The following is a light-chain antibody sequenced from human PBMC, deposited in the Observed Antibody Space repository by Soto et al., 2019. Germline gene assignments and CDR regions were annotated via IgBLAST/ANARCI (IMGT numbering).Light chain of an antibody. V-gene: IGKV1-39*01. CDR1: QSINNY. J-gene: IGKJ1*01. CDR3: QQGFSAPPWT. CDR2: DAS. Sequence: DIQMTQSPSSLSASVGDTITITCRSSQSINNYLNWYQQRPGKAPKVIIYDASSLQSGVPSRFSGSGSGTDFALTISSLQPEDFATYYCQQGFSAPPWTFGQGTKVEI.